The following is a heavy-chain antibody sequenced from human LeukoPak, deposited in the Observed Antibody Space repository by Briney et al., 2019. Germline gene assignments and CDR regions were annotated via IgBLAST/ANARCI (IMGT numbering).Heavy chain of an antibody. CDR1: GYTFTSYY. CDR2: INPSGGST. Sequence: ASVKVSCKASGYTFTSYYMHWVRQAPGQGLEWMGIINPSGGSTIYAQKFQGRVTMTRDTSTSTVYMELSSLRSEDTAVYYCARDRGSGWYSDYWGQGTLVTVSS. J-gene: IGHJ4*02. V-gene: IGHV1-46*01. D-gene: IGHD6-19*01. CDR3: ARDRGSGWYSDY.